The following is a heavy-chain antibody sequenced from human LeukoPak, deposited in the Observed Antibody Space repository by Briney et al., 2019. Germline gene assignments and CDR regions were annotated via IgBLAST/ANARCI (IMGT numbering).Heavy chain of an antibody. CDR1: GYPISSGYY. CDR2: IYHSGST. Sequence: SETLSLTCTVSGYPISSGYYWGWIRQPPGKGLEWIGRIYHSGSTYYNPSLKSRVTISVDTSKNQFSLKLSSVTAADTAVYYCARARPYYYESGGYYYFDYWGQGTLVTVSS. CDR3: ARARPYYYESGGYYYFDY. J-gene: IGHJ4*02. V-gene: IGHV4-38-2*02. D-gene: IGHD3-22*01.